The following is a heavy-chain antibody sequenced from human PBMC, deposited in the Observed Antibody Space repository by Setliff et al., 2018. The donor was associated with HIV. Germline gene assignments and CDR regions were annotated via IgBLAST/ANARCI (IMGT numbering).Heavy chain of an antibody. V-gene: IGHV4-38-2*02. CDR1: GYFINIGHY. J-gene: IGHJ5*02. Sequence: KASETLSLTCRVSGYFINIGHYCGWLRQSPGKGLEWIGTIYHSGGTYYNPSLKSRVTISLDTSKNQFSLKLTSVTAADTAVYYCARGGTSSNWFGPWGQGTLVTVSS. CDR2: IYHSGGT. D-gene: IGHD2-2*01. CDR3: ARGGTSSNWFGP.